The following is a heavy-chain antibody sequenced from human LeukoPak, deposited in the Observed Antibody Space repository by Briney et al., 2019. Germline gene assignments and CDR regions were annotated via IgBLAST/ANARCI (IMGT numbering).Heavy chain of an antibody. CDR1: GGSISSYY. V-gene: IGHV4-39*07. CDR2: IYYSGST. J-gene: IGHJ3*02. Sequence: SETLSLTCTVSGGSISSYYWGWIRQPPGKGLEWIGSIYYSGSTYYNPSLKSRVTISVDTSKNQFSLKLSSVTAADTAVYYCARDWGVAKLPPSNDAFDIWGQGTMVTVSS. CDR3: ARDWGVAKLPPSNDAFDI. D-gene: IGHD3-16*01.